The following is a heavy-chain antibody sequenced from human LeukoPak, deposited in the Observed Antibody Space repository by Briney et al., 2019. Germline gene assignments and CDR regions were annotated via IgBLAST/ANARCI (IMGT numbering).Heavy chain of an antibody. CDR3: ASYSYYYDSSGYFDY. CDR1: GGSISSSY. D-gene: IGHD3-22*01. CDR2: IYHSGST. V-gene: IGHV4-59*01. Sequence: LVKPSETLSLTCTVSGGSISSSYWSWIRQPPGKGLEWIGYIYHSGSTNYNPSLKSRVTISVDTSKNQFSLKLSSVTAADTAVYYCASYSYYYDSSGYFDYWGQGTLVTVSS. J-gene: IGHJ4*02.